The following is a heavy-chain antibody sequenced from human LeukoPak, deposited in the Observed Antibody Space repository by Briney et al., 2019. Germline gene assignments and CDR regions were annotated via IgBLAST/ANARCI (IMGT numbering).Heavy chain of an antibody. V-gene: IGHV4-38-2*01. J-gene: IGHJ4*02. CDR3: ARLLFGVVDY. Sequence: PSETLSLTCAVSGYSISSGYYRGWIRQPPGKGLEWIGSIYHSGSTYYNPSLKSRVTISVDTSKNQFSLKLSSVTAADTAVYYCARLLFGVVDYWGQGTLVTVSS. D-gene: IGHD3-3*01. CDR2: IYHSGST. CDR1: GYSISSGYY.